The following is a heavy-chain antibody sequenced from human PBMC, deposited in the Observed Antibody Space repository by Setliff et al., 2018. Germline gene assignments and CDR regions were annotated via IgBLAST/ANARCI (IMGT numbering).Heavy chain of an antibody. V-gene: IGHV1-69*05. J-gene: IGHJ6*03. D-gene: IGHD5-12*01. Sequence: ASVKVSCKASRGTFSSYGITWVRQAPGQGLEWMGGIIPIFGTTDYAQKFQGRVTITTDESTSTAYMQLSSLGSDDTAVYYCVREGVDRRSSTDYRYYMDVWGEGTTVTVSS. CDR2: IIPIFGTT. CDR1: RGTFSSYG. CDR3: VREGVDRRSSTDYRYYMDV.